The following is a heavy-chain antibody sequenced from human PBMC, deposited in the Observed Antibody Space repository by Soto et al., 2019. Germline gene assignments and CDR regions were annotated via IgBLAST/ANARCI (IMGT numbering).Heavy chain of an antibody. D-gene: IGHD4-17*01. CDR2: IIPIFGTA. V-gene: IGHV1-69*13. CDR3: ARREDYGDYKGYYYGMDV. CDR1: GGTFSSYA. Sequence: SVKVSCKASGGTFSSYAISWVRQAPGQGLEWMGGIIPIFGTANYAQKFQGRVTITADESTSTAYMELSSLRSEDTAVYYCARREDYGDYKGYYYGMDVWGQGTTVTVSS. J-gene: IGHJ6*02.